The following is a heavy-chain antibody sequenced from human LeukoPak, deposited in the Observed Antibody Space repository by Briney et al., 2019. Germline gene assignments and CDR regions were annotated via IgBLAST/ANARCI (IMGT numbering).Heavy chain of an antibody. V-gene: IGHV3-23*01. Sequence: EGSLRLSCAASGFTFSSYTMSWVRQAPGKGLEWISAINDNGGNTFYAGSVTGRFTISRDNSKNTLYLQMNSLRVEDTAVYYCVIDRPHFDYWGQGTLVTVSP. CDR3: VIDRPHFDY. J-gene: IGHJ4*02. CDR1: GFTFSSYT. CDR2: INDNGGNT.